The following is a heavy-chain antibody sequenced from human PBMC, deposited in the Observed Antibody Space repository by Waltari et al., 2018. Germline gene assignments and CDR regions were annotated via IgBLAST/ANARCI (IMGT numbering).Heavy chain of an antibody. CDR2: IRYDGSNK. V-gene: IGHV3-30*02. Sequence: QVQLVESGGGVVQPGGSLRLSCAASGFTFSSYGMHWVRQAPGKGLEWVAFIRYDGSNKYYADSVKGRFTISRDNSKNTLYLQMNSLRAEDTAVYYCAKAPFALIAGGVFDYWGQGTLVTVSS. CDR3: AKAPFALIAGGVFDY. D-gene: IGHD6-13*01. J-gene: IGHJ4*02. CDR1: GFTFSSYG.